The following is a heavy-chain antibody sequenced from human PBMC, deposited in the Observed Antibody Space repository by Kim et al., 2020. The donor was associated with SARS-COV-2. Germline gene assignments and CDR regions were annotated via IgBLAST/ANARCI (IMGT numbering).Heavy chain of an antibody. CDR2: VSGSGGST. V-gene: IGHV3-23*01. D-gene: IGHD2-2*01. J-gene: IGHJ4*02. Sequence: GGSLRLSCEGSGFIFGSFVMNWVRQAPGKGLEWVSGVSGSGGSTYYADSVKGRFTISRDNSKNTVSLQMNSLRAEDTALYYCAKSLSSTSCYGIDYWGQGILVTVSP. CDR1: GFIFGSFV. CDR3: AKSLSSTSCYGIDY.